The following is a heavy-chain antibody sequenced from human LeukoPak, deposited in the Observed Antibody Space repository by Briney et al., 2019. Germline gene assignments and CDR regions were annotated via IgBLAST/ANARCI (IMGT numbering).Heavy chain of an antibody. CDR3: TKGARDYFDS. CDR2: ISSSGSTI. CDR1: GFTFSDYY. Sequence: GGSLRLSCAASGFTFSDYYMSWIRQAPGKGLEWVSYISSSGSTIYYADSVKGRFTISRDNAKNSLYLQMNSLRPEDTALYYCTKGARDYFDSWGQGTLVTVSS. J-gene: IGHJ4*02. V-gene: IGHV3-11*01.